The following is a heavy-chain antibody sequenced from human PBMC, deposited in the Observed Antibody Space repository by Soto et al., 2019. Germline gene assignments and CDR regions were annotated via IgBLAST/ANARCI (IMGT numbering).Heavy chain of an antibody. D-gene: IGHD6-13*01. J-gene: IGHJ4*02. CDR3: ARHRTGYSSSWLDY. CDR1: GGSISSGTYS. Sequence: QLQLQESGPGLVKPSETLSLTCTVSGGSISSGTYSWGWIRQPPGKGLEWIGNSYFTGNTHYNPSLNRRVTMSLDPSKSQFSLSLSSVTAADTAVYYCARHRTGYSSSWLDYWGQGTLVTVSS. V-gene: IGHV4-39*01. CDR2: SYFTGNT.